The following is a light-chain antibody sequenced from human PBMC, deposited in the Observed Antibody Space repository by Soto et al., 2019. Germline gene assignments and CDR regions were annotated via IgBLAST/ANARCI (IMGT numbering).Light chain of an antibody. Sequence: ELVLTQCPYALSVSPGCRARLSSRASQNVANYLDWYQQKPGQAPRLLIYESSNRATGIAARFSGSGSGTDFTLSISSLEPEDFAVYYCQQRSTWPQTFGPGTQVDIK. CDR2: ESS. J-gene: IGKJ1*01. CDR3: QQRSTWPQT. CDR1: QNVANY. V-gene: IGKV3-11*01.